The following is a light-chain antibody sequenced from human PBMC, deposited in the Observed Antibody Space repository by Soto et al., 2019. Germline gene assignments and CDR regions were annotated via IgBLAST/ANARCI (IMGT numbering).Light chain of an antibody. CDR2: DVI. V-gene: IGLV2-11*01. CDR1: SSDVGAYNF. J-gene: IGLJ3*02. CDR3: SSYAGSHTYEV. Sequence: QSALTQPRSVSGSPGQSVTISCTGTSSDVGAYNFVSWYQQNPGKAPKLIIYDVIKRPSGVPNRFSGSKSGNTASLTISGPQTEDEADYHCSSYAGSHTYEVFGGGTKLTVL.